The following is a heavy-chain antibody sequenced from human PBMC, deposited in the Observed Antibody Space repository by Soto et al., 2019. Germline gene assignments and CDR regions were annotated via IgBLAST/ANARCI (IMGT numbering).Heavy chain of an antibody. CDR3: AKARAQYYDFWSGYPVDY. CDR1: GFIFSSYG. V-gene: IGHV3-30*18. CDR2: MSYDGTDE. D-gene: IGHD3-3*01. J-gene: IGHJ4*02. Sequence: PGGSLRLSCAASGFIFSSYGMHWVRQAPGKGLEWVAVMSYDGTDENYGDSVKGRFTISRDNSKNTLYLQMNSLRAEDTAVYYCAKARAQYYDFWSGYPVDYWGQGTLVTVSS.